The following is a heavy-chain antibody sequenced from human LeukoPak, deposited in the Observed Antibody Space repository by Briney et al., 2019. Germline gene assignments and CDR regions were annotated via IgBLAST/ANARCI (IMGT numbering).Heavy chain of an antibody. Sequence: ASVKVSCKASGGTFSSYAISWVRQAPGQGLEWMGRIIPIFGTANYAQKLQGRVTITTDESTSTDYMELSSLRSEDTAVYYCAEGHLAGYSSGWLDYWGQGTLVTVSS. D-gene: IGHD6-19*01. CDR1: GGTFSSYA. CDR2: IIPIFGTA. J-gene: IGHJ4*02. V-gene: IGHV1-69*05. CDR3: AEGHLAGYSSGWLDY.